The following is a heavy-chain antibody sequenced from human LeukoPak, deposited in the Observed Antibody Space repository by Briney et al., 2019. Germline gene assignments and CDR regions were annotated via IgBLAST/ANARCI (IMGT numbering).Heavy chain of an antibody. Sequence: GGSLRLSCAASGFTFSSYAMSWVRQAPGKGLEWVSAISGNGGSTYYADSVKGRFTISKDNSKNTLYLQMNSLRAEDTAVYYCAKEDKDYDFWSGYPTIDYWGQGTLVTVSS. V-gene: IGHV3-23*01. CDR1: GFTFSSYA. J-gene: IGHJ4*02. D-gene: IGHD3-3*01. CDR2: ISGNGGST. CDR3: AKEDKDYDFWSGYPTIDY.